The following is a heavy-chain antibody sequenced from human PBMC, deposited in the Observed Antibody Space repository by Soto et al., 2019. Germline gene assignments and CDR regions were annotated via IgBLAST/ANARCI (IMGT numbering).Heavy chain of an antibody. J-gene: IGHJ6*02. CDR1: GYTFTSYY. V-gene: IGHV1-46*01. D-gene: IGHD5-18*01. CDR3: ARGGRIVDTGIGYYYYHAMDV. CDR2: FNPTGDTA. Sequence: SVTVSCKASGYTFTSYYIHWVRQAPGQGLEWMGIFNPTGDTASYAQKLQGRVTMTRDTSTGTAYMELGSLRSEDTAVYYCARGGRIVDTGIGYYYYHAMDVWGQGTTVTVSS.